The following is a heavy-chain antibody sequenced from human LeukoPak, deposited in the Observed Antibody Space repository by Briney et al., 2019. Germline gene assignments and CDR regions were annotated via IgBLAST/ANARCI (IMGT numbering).Heavy chain of an antibody. Sequence: ASVKVSCKASGYTFTNYALHWVRQAPGQRLEWMGWINTGNGNTKYSQKFQGRVTITRATSASTAYMELSSLRSEDTAVYYCARVGYSGYDSRPVFNYWGQGTLVTVST. CDR1: GYTFTNYA. J-gene: IGHJ4*02. D-gene: IGHD5-12*01. V-gene: IGHV1-3*04. CDR3: ARVGYSGYDSRPVFNY. CDR2: INTGNGNT.